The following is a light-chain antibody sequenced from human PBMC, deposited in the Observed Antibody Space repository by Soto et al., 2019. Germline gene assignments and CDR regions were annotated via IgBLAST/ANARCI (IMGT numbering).Light chain of an antibody. CDR2: GAS. V-gene: IGKV3-20*01. Sequence: EIVLTQSPGTLSLSPGEGATLSCRASQSVSSSYIAWYQQRPGQTPSLLIYGASTRTTGIPDRFSGSGSGTHFTLTISRLVPGAFAVYYCQHFGGTTFTFGQGTRLEIK. CDR3: QHFGGTTFT. J-gene: IGKJ5*01. CDR1: QSVSSSY.